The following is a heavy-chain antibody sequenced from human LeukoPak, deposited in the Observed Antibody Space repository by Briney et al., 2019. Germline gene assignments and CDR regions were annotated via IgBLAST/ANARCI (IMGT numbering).Heavy chain of an antibody. J-gene: IGHJ4*02. CDR3: ASISATAPLG. V-gene: IGHV3-30*04. CDR1: GFTFSLWA. Sequence: PGGSLRLSCAASGFTFSLWAMHWVRQAPGKGLEWVAVISKDGSDIYYADSVKGRFTISRDNSKNTLSLQMNSLRPEDTSLYYCASISATAPLGWGQGTLVTVSS. D-gene: IGHD3-16*02. CDR2: ISKDGSDI.